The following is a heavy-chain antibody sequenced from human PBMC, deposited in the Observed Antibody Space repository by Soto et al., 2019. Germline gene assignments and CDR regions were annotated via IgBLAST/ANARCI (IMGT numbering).Heavy chain of an antibody. CDR3: ATSTIDTSTWKQYFYGMDV. CDR2: ISAYNGNT. CDR1: GYTFTSYG. Sequence: GASLKGSCKASGYTFTSYGISWVRQAPGQGLEWMGWISAYNGNTNYAQKLQGRVTMTTDASASTAYMELSSLRSQDTAVYYCATSTIDTSTWKQYFYGMDVWGQGSTVTVPS. J-gene: IGHJ6*02. V-gene: IGHV1-18*04. D-gene: IGHD6-13*01.